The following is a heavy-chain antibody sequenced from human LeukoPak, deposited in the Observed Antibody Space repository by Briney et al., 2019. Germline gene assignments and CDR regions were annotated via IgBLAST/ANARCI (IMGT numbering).Heavy chain of an antibody. CDR3: AGHSPPMVRGVGGFDP. CDR1: GASISSRTSY. D-gene: IGHD3-10*01. J-gene: IGHJ5*02. CDR2: IYYSGST. Sequence: PSETLSLTCAVSGASISSRTSYSAWLRQAPGKGLEWIGYIYYSGSTNYNPSLKSRVTISVDTSKNQFSLKLSSVTAADTAVYYCAGHSPPMVRGVGGFDPWGQGTLVTVSS. V-gene: IGHV4-61*05.